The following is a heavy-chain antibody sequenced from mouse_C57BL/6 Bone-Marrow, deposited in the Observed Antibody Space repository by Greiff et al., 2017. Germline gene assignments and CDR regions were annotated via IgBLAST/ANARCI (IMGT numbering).Heavy chain of an antibody. J-gene: IGHJ3*01. Sequence: EVKLVESGGGLVKPGGSLKLSCAASGFTFSSYAMPWVRQTPEKRLAWVATISDGGSCTYYPDNVKGRFTISRDNATNILYLQLSHLKSEDTSMCYCAREDGAWFAYWGQGTLVTVSA. CDR1: GFTFSSYA. CDR3: AREDGAWFAY. D-gene: IGHD2-3*01. V-gene: IGHV5-4*01. CDR2: ISDGGSCT.